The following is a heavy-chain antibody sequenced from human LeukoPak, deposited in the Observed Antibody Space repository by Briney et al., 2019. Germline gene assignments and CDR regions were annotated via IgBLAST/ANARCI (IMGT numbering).Heavy chain of an antibody. Sequence: SETLSLTCTVSGDSINSNSYYWGWIRQPPGKGLEWIGSIYYSGTTYYNPSLKSRVTISRDTSKNQFSLQVNSVTAADTAVYYCARRGDVWGQGTLVTVSS. J-gene: IGHJ4*02. CDR3: ARRGDV. CDR2: IYYSGTT. V-gene: IGHV4-39*07. CDR1: GDSINSNSYY.